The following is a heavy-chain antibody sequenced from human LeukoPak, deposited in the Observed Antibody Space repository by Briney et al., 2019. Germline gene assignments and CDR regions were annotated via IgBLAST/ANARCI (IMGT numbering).Heavy chain of an antibody. CDR1: GFTFSSYA. J-gene: IGHJ5*02. CDR2: ISGSGGST. D-gene: IGHD6-19*01. V-gene: IGHV3-23*01. CDR3: AKDPEGDSSGWYHYNWFDP. Sequence: GGSLRLSCAASGFTFSSYAMSWVRQAPGKGLEWVSAISGSGGSTYYADSVKGRFTISRDNSKNTLYLQMNSLRAEDTAVYYCAKDPEGDSSGWYHYNWFDPWGQGTLVTVSS.